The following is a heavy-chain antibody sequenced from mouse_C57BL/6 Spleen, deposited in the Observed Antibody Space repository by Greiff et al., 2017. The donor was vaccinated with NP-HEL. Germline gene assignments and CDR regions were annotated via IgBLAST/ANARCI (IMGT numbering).Heavy chain of an antibody. D-gene: IGHD2-1*01. CDR3: ARDGNSYFDV. V-gene: IGHV1-59*01. J-gene: IGHJ1*03. Sequence: VQLQQPGAELVRPGTSVKLSCKASGYTFTSYWMHWVKQRPGQGLEWIGVIDPSDSYTNSNQKFKGKATLTVDTSSSTAYMQLSSLTSEDAAVYYCARDGNSYFDVWGTGTTVTVSS. CDR1: GYTFTSYW. CDR2: IDPSDSYT.